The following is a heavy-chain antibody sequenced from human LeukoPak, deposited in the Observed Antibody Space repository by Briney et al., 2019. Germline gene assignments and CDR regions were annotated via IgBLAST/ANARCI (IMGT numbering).Heavy chain of an antibody. D-gene: IGHD1-26*01. Sequence: PGGSLRLSCAASGFTFSSYGMHWVRQAPGKGLEWVAFIRYDGSNKYYADSVKGRFTISRDNSKNTLYLQMNSLRAEDTAVYYCAEDPRGSYYGVRYYYMDVWGKGTTVTVSS. V-gene: IGHV3-30*02. CDR3: AEDPRGSYYGVRYYYMDV. CDR1: GFTFSSYG. J-gene: IGHJ6*03. CDR2: IRYDGSNK.